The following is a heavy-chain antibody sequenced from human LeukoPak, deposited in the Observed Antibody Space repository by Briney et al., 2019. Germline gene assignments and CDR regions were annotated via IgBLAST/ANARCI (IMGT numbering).Heavy chain of an antibody. CDR3: AKDLSWNTADF. CDR2: INGDGTII. V-gene: IGHV3-74*01. Sequence: GGSLRLSCAASGFTFSNFWMHWVRQAPGKELVWVSRINGDGTIIDYADSVRGRFTISRDNARNALHLQMNGLKADDTAVYFCAKDLSWNTADFWGQGTLITVSS. D-gene: IGHD1/OR15-1a*01. CDR1: GFTFSNFW. J-gene: IGHJ4*02.